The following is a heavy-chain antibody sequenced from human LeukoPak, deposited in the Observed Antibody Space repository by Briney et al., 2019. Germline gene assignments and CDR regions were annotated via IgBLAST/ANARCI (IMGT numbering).Heavy chain of an antibody. CDR2: IIPIFGTA. V-gene: IGHV1-69*13. CDR3: ARDPPRYCSSTSCPVYFDY. CDR1: GGTFSSYA. Sequence: SVKVSCKASGGTFSSYAISWVRQAPGQGLEWMGGIIPIFGTANYAQKFQGRVTITADESTSTAYMELSSLRSEDTAVYYCARDPPRYCSSTSCPVYFDYWGQGTLVTVSS. D-gene: IGHD2-2*01. J-gene: IGHJ4*02.